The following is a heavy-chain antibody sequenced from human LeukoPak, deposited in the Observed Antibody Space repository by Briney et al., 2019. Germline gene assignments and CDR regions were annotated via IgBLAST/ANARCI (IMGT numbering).Heavy chain of an antibody. J-gene: IGHJ6*03. D-gene: IGHD6-19*01. CDR2: LIPVFGAA. Sequence: SVKVSCKAAGGTFSNYGHAISWVRQAPGQGVEWIGGLIPVFGAAKYAQKFQGRVTITTDESTTTAYMEVTGLRSEDTAVYYCARGQRDPGAGAGIDYYYYYMDVWGKGTTVTVSS. CDR3: ARGQRDPGAGAGIDYYYYYMDV. V-gene: IGHV1-69*05. CDR1: GGTFSNYGHA.